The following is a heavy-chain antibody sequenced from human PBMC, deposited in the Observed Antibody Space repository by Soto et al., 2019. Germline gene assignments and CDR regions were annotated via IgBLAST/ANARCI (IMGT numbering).Heavy chain of an antibody. CDR1: GGSFKSGSYS. D-gene: IGHD3-3*01. CDR2: VYHTGRT. CDR3: ARDFAYFDS. Sequence: SETLSLTCTVSGGSFKSGSYSWSWIRQPPGKGLEWIGYVYHTGRTSYNPSLKSRVSIPMDTSKNQFSLNLDSVTAADTAVYFCARDFAYFDSWGQGTLVTVSS. V-gene: IGHV4-61*01. J-gene: IGHJ4*02.